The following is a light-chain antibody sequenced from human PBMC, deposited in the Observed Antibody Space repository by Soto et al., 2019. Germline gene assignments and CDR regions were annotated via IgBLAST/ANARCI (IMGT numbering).Light chain of an antibody. CDR1: QSVSSN. J-gene: IGKJ2*01. CDR3: QQYNNWILYT. CDR2: GAS. Sequence: EIVMTQSPATLSVYPGERATLSCRASQSVSSNLAWYQQKPGQAPRLLIYGASTWATGIPARFSGSRSGTEYTLTISRLPSEDFAVYYCQQYNNWILYTFGQGTKLEIK. V-gene: IGKV3-15*01.